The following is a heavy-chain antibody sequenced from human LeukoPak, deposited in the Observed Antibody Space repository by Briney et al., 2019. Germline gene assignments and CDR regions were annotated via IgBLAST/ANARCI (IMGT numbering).Heavy chain of an antibody. J-gene: IGHJ4*02. CDR3: ARAKITMVRGVITFFDY. D-gene: IGHD3-10*01. CDR1: GGSISSSSYY. Sequence: PSETLSLTCTVSGGSISSSSYYWSWIRQPPGKGLEWIGYIYYSGSTNYNPSLKSRVTISVDTSKNQFSLKLSSVTAADTAVHYCARAKITMVRGVITFFDYWGQGTLVTVSS. V-gene: IGHV4-61*01. CDR2: IYYSGST.